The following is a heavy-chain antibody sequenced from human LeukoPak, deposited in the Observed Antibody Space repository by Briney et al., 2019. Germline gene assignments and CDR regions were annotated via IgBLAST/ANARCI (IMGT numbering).Heavy chain of an antibody. CDR1: GFTFSSYE. Sequence: GGSLRLSCAASGFTFSSYEMNWVRQAPGKGLEWVGRIKTKTDGGTTDYAAPVKGRLSISRDDSKNTLYLQMKSLKTEDTAVYYCTCRSPPLDYWGQGTLVTVSS. V-gene: IGHV3-15*01. J-gene: IGHJ4*02. CDR2: IKTKTDGGTT. CDR3: TCRSPPLDY.